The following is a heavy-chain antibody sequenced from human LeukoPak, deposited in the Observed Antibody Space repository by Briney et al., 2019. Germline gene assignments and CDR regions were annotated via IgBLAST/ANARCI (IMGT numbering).Heavy chain of an antibody. Sequence: AGGSLRLSCAASGFSVSSNYMNWVRQAPGKGLEWVAVISYDGSNKYYADSVKGRFTISRDNSKNTLYLQMNSLRAEDTAVYYCANLALSGYDKTFDYWGQGTLVTVSS. CDR1: GFSVSSNY. D-gene: IGHD5-12*01. V-gene: IGHV3-30*18. J-gene: IGHJ4*02. CDR3: ANLALSGYDKTFDY. CDR2: ISYDGSNK.